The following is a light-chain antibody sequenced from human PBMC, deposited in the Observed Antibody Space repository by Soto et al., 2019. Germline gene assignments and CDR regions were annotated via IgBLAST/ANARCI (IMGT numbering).Light chain of an antibody. CDR2: DVS. CDR1: SSDVGGYNH. J-gene: IGLJ2*01. Sequence: QSALTQPRSVSGSPGLSVTISCTGTSSDVGGYNHVSWYQQHPGKAPKLMIYDVSQRPSGVPDRFSGSKSGNTASLTISGLQAEDEADYYCCSYTGNSRVFDGGTKLTVL. V-gene: IGLV2-11*01. CDR3: CSYTGNSRV.